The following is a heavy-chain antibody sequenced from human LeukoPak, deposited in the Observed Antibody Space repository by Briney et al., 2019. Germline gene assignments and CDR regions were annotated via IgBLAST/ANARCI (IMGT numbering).Heavy chain of an antibody. CDR1: GYTITNYG. Sequence: GASVKVSCKASGYTITNYGISRVRQAPGQGLEWMGWTSADGNTNYPQKLQGRVTVTTDTSTSTAYMELKSLRSGDTAVYYCARDRRYCSSTSCRQLGYWGQGTLVTVSS. J-gene: IGHJ4*02. V-gene: IGHV1-18*01. CDR3: ARDRRYCSSTSCRQLGY. D-gene: IGHD2-2*01. CDR2: TSADGNT.